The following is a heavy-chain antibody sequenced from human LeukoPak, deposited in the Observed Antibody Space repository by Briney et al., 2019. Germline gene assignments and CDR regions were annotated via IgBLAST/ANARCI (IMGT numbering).Heavy chain of an antibody. D-gene: IGHD6-13*01. J-gene: IGHJ4*02. CDR3: ARPARRIAAAGHRVGDY. V-gene: IGHV4-38-2*02. CDR2: IYYSGST. CDR1: GYSISSGYY. Sequence: SETLSLTCTVSGYSISSGYYWGWIRQPPGKGLEWIGSIYYSGSTYYNPSLKSRVTISVDTSKNQFSLKLSSVTAADTAVYYCARPARRIAAAGHRVGDYWGQGTLVTVSS.